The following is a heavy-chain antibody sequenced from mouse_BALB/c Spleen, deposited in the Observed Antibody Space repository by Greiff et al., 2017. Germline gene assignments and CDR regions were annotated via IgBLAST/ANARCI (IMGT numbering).Heavy chain of an antibody. CDR3: TREGITTGNLDY. V-gene: IGHV1S81*02. Sequence: QVQLQQSGAELVKPGASVKLSCKASGYTFTSYYMYWVKQRPGQGLEWIGEINPSNGGTNFNEKFKSKATLTVDKSSSTAYMQLSSLTSEDSAVYYCTREGITTGNLDYWGQGTTLTVSS. D-gene: IGHD2-4*01. J-gene: IGHJ2*01. CDR1: GYTFTSYY. CDR2: INPSNGGT.